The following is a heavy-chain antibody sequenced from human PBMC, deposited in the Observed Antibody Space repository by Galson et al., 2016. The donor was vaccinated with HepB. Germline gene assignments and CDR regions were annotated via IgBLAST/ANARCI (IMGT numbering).Heavy chain of an antibody. CDR2: ISGYNGRT. J-gene: IGHJ4*02. CDR3: ARGLHGAIPEYCTGGSCYSYY. CDR1: GYSFTGYG. V-gene: IGHV1-18*01. D-gene: IGHD2-8*02. Sequence: SVKVSCKASGYSFTGYGISWVRQAPGQGLEWMGWISGYNGRTYYAQNFQGRVTMTTDTSTTTSYMELRSLRSDDTAVYYCARGLHGAIPEYCTGGSCYSYYWGQGTLVTVSS.